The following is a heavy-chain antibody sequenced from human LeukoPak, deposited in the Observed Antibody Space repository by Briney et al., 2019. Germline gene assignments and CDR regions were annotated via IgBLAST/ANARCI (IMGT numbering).Heavy chain of an antibody. D-gene: IGHD3-10*01. Sequence: ASVKVSCKASGYTFIGYYMHWVRQAPGQGLEWMGRINPNSGGTNYAQKFQGRVTMTRDTSISTAYMELSRLRSDDTAVYYCARATYYGSGSLYYYFDYWGQGTLVTVSS. J-gene: IGHJ4*02. CDR3: ARATYYGSGSLYYYFDY. CDR1: GYTFIGYY. V-gene: IGHV1-2*06. CDR2: INPNSGGT.